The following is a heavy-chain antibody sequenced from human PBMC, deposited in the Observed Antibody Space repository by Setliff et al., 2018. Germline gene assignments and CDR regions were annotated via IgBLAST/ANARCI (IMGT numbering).Heavy chain of an antibody. CDR1: GHSFSSFS. D-gene: IGHD6-19*01. CDR3: ARRPIALAGYRKGAFDI. V-gene: IGHV1-18*01. CDR2: VSTYNGDT. Sequence: ASVKVSCKASGHSFSSFSITGVRQAPGQGLEWMGWVSTYNGDTKYAQNFRGRVTMTTDMSTSTVYMELRTLRSDDTAVYFCARRPIALAGYRKGAFDIWGQGTMVTV. J-gene: IGHJ3*02.